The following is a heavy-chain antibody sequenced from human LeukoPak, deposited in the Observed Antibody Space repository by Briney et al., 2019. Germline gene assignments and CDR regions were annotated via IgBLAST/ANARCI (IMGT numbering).Heavy chain of an antibody. CDR1: GGSISSSSYY. CDR3: ARLHYDYPWYFDL. V-gene: IGHV4-39*07. J-gene: IGHJ2*01. CDR2: IYYSGST. D-gene: IGHD3-16*01. Sequence: TSETLSLTCTVSGGSISSSSYYWGWIRQPPGKGLEWIGSIYYSGSTYYNPSLKSRVTISVDTSKNQFSLKLGSVTAADTAVYYCARLHYDYPWYFDLWGRGTLVTVSS.